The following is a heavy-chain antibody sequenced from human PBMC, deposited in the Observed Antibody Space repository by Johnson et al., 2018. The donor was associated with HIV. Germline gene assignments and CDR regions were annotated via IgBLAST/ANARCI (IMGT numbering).Heavy chain of an antibody. D-gene: IGHD3-22*01. Sequence: QVQLVESGGGLVQPGGPLRLSCAASRFTFSTYGMHWVSQAPGKGLEWVAFIRYDGSNQYYADSVKGRFTISRDNSKNTLYLQMNSLRAEDTAVYYCAKTITMIGRFDAFDIWGQGTMVTVSS. CDR1: RFTFSTYG. CDR3: AKTITMIGRFDAFDI. V-gene: IGHV3-30*02. CDR2: IRYDGSNQ. J-gene: IGHJ3*02.